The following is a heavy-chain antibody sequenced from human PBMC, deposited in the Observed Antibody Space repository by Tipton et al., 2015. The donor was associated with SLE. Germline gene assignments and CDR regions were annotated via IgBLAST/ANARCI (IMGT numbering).Heavy chain of an antibody. V-gene: IGHV3-21*03. CDR2: TSSSSSYI. Sequence: SLRLSCAVSGVIFASYSFSWVRQAPGKGLEWVSSTSSSSSYIYYADSVKGRFTISRDNANNAQYLQMSSLRAEDTAIYYCARDLGYGMDVWGQGTTVTVPS. CDR3: ARDLGYGMDV. CDR1: GVIFASYS. J-gene: IGHJ6*02.